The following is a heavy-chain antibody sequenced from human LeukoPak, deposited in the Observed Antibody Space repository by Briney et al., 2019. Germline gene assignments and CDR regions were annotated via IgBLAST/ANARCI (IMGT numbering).Heavy chain of an antibody. CDR1: GYTFTGYY. CDR3: ARDSRRCSSTSCYAFDI. V-gene: IGHV1-2*06. J-gene: IGHJ3*02. Sequence: ASVTVCCTASGYTFTGYYMYWVRQAPGQGLEWMGRINPNSGGTNYAQKFQGRVTMTRDTSISTAYMELSRLRSDDTAVYYCARDSRRCSSTSCYAFDIWGQGTMVTVSS. D-gene: IGHD2-2*01. CDR2: INPNSGGT.